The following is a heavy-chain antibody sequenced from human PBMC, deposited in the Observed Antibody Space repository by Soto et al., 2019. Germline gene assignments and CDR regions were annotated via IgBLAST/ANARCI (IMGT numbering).Heavy chain of an antibody. J-gene: IGHJ4*02. D-gene: IGHD4-4*01. V-gene: IGHV4-30-4*01. Sequence: QVQLQESGPGLVKPSQTLSLTCTVSGGSISSGDYYWSWIRQPPLTGLEWIGYIYYSGSSYYNPSLTSRVTISVDTSKYQFSLKLSSLTAADTAVYYCAISFGNSVYFDYWGKGTLVTVSS. CDR1: GGSISSGDYY. CDR3: AISFGNSVYFDY. CDR2: IYYSGSS.